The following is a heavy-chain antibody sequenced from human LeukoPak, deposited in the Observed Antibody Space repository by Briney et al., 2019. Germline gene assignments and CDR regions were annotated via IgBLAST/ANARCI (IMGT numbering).Heavy chain of an antibody. CDR2: IYYSGST. CDR1: GGSMRSHY. J-gene: IGHJ3*02. CDR3: ARRSYYDFWSGYSPAVAFDI. Sequence: SETLSLTCTVSGGSMRSHYWNWIRQPPGKGLEWIGYIYYSGSTYYNPSLKSRVTISVDTSKNQFSLKLSSVTAADTAVYYCARRSYYDFWSGYSPAVAFDIWGQGTMVTVSS. D-gene: IGHD3-3*01. V-gene: IGHV4-30-4*08.